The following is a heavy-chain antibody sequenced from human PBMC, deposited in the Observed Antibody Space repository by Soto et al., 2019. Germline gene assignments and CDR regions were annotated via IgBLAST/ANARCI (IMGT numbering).Heavy chain of an antibody. CDR2: INTDGSTT. CDR1: GFTFNTYW. CDR3: ARVGVGAYHFDY. J-gene: IGHJ4*02. D-gene: IGHD1-26*01. V-gene: IGHV3-74*01. Sequence: EVQLMESGGGLVQPGGSLRLSCAASGFTFNTYWMHWVRQAPGKGLVWVSRINTDGSTTNYADSVEGRFTISRDNAKNTLYLQMNSLRAEDTAVYYCARVGVGAYHFDYWGQGTLVTVSS.